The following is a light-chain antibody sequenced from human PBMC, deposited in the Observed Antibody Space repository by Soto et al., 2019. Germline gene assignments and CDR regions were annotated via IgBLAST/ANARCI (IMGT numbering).Light chain of an antibody. CDR1: QNVLSD. Sequence: EILLTQSPATLSVSPGETATLSFRASQNVLSDLAWYQQKPGQAPRLLVYGATTRATDAPAKFRGSGSGTEFTLTISSLQSEDFAVYYCQQYNNWPPITFGQGTRLEIK. J-gene: IGKJ5*01. V-gene: IGKV3-15*01. CDR3: QQYNNWPPIT. CDR2: GAT.